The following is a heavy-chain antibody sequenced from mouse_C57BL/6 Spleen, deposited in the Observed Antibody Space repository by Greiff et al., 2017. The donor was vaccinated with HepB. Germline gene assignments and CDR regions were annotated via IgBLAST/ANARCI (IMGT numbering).Heavy chain of an antibody. CDR3: ARNNYYGSGEDY. V-gene: IGHV1-55*01. D-gene: IGHD1-1*01. Sequence: VQLQQPGAELVKPGASVKMSCKASGYTFTSYWITWVKQRPGQGLEWIGDIYPGSGSTNYNEKFKSKATLTVDTSSSTAYMQLSSLTSEDSAVYYCARNNYYGSGEDYWGQGTTLTVSS. J-gene: IGHJ2*01. CDR1: GYTFTSYW. CDR2: IYPGSGST.